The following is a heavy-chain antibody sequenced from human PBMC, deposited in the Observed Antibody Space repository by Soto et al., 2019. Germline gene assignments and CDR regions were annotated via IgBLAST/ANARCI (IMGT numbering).Heavy chain of an antibody. CDR2: ISNNVGST. J-gene: IGHJ4*02. Sequence: GGSLRLSCSASGFTFSSYAMHWVRQAPGKGLEYVSAISNNVGSTYYADSVKGRFTISRDNSKNTLYLQMSSLRAEDTAVYYCVKTYGSGSYYNRYNSWGQGTLVTVSS. D-gene: IGHD3-10*01. CDR1: GFTFSSYA. CDR3: VKTYGSGSYYNRYNS. V-gene: IGHV3-64D*06.